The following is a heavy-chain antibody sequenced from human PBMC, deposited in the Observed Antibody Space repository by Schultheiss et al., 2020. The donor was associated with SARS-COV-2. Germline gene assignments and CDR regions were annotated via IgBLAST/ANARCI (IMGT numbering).Heavy chain of an antibody. V-gene: IGHV3-21*01. Sequence: GESLKISCAASGFTFSSYSMNWVRQAPGKGLEWVSYISSSSSYIYYADSVKGRFTISRDNAKNSLYLQMNSLRAEDTAVYYCARVGETYYYGSGSYHWGQGTLVTVSS. CDR1: GFTFSSYS. J-gene: IGHJ4*02. CDR3: ARVGETYYYGSGSYH. CDR2: ISSSSSYI. D-gene: IGHD3-10*01.